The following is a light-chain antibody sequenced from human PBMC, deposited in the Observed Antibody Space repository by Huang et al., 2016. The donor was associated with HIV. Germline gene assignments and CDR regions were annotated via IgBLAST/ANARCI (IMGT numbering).Light chain of an antibody. J-gene: IGKJ5*01. CDR2: TAS. CDR1: QSISVY. Sequence: DIQMTQSPSSLSASVGDRVTITCRASQSISVYLNWYQQRPGKAPKVLIYTASSLQSGVPSRVSGGGSGTDFTLTINSLQPEDFATYYCQESYSGFAFGQGTRLEIK. CDR3: QESYSGFA. V-gene: IGKV1-39*01.